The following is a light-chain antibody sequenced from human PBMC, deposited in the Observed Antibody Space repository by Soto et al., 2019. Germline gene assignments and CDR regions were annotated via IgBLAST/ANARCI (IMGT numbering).Light chain of an antibody. Sequence: QSVLTQPPSVSAAPGQKVTIPCSGSSSNIGNNYVSWYQQLPGTAPKLLIYENNKRPSGIPDRFSGSKSGTSATLGITGLKTGDGADYYCGTWDSSLSAGVFGTGTKVTVL. CDR3: GTWDSSLSAGV. J-gene: IGLJ1*01. V-gene: IGLV1-51*02. CDR1: SSNIGNNY. CDR2: ENN.